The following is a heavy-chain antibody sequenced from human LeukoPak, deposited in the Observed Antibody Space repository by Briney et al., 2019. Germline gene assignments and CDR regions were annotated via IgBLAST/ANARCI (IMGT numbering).Heavy chain of an antibody. CDR2: IYSGGST. V-gene: IGHV3-53*01. J-gene: IGHJ6*02. D-gene: IGHD1-14*01. CDR3: ARGIRYYYYGMDV. CDR1: GFTVSSNY. Sequence: GGSLRLSCAASGFTVSSNYMSWVRQAPGKGLEWVSVIYSGGSTYYADSVKGRFTISRDNSKNTLYLQMNSLRAEDTAMYYCARGIRYYYYGMDVWGQGTTVTVSS.